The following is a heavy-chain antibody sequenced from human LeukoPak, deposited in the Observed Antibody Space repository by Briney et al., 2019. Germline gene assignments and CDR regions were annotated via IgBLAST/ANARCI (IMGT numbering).Heavy chain of an antibody. Sequence: GGSLRLSCAASGFTFTTYGMHWVRQAPGKGLEWVAVISYDGSYKYYVDSVKGRFTISRDNAKNSLYLQMNSLRAEDTAVYYCARDIHRFDYWGQGTLVTVSS. D-gene: IGHD1-14*01. V-gene: IGHV3-30*03. J-gene: IGHJ4*02. CDR2: ISYDGSYK. CDR1: GFTFTTYG. CDR3: ARDIHRFDY.